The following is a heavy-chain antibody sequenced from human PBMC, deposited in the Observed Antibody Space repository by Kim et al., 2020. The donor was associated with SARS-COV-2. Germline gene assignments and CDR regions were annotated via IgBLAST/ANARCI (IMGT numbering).Heavy chain of an antibody. CDR2: ININTGNP. CDR3: VMDYYDNSGYYYPRNY. D-gene: IGHD3-22*01. V-gene: IGHV7-4-1*02. J-gene: IGHJ4*02. Sequence: ASVKVSCKASGNTFTTYAMNWVRQAPGQGLEWMGWININTGNPKHAQGFTGRFVFSWDTSVSTAYLQISSLKAEDTAVYYCVMDYYDNSGYYYPRNYWGQGTLFTVSS. CDR1: GNTFTTYA.